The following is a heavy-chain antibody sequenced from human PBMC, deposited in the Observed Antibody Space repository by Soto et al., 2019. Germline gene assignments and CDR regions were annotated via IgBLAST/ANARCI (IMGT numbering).Heavy chain of an antibody. J-gene: IGHJ4*02. Sequence: PSETLSLTCTVSGGSVRSGSYYWSWIRQPPGKGLEWIGCIYYSGSTYYNPSLKSRVTISVDTSKNQFSLKLSSVTAADTAVYYCAVLWFGELDYWGQGTLVTVSS. D-gene: IGHD3-10*01. V-gene: IGHV4-39*01. CDR1: GGSVRSGSYY. CDR3: AVLWFGELDY. CDR2: IYYSGST.